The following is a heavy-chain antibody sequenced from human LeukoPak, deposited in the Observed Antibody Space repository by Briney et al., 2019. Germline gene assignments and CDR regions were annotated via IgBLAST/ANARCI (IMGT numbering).Heavy chain of an antibody. CDR2: INPSGGST. CDR3: ARGGHLRYGDTQNWFDP. CDR1: GYIFTNFY. Sequence: GASVKVSCKASGYIFTNFYMHWVRQAPGQGLEWMALINPSGGSTRHAQKLQGRVTMTRDTSTTTVYMELSSLRSEDTAVYYCARGGHLRYGDTQNWFDPWGQGTLVTVSS. D-gene: IGHD4-17*01. V-gene: IGHV1-46*04. J-gene: IGHJ5*02.